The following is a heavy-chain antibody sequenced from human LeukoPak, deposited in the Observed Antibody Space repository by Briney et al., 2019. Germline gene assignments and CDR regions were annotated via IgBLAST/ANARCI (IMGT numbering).Heavy chain of an antibody. Sequence: GGSLRLSCAVSGFTLSDYWMSWVRQAPGKGLEWVANIKHDGSDKYYVDSVKGRFNISRDNAKNSLYLHISSLKAEDTALYYCARGGYYGSGNDFRFDPWGQGTLVTVSS. V-gene: IGHV3-7*01. J-gene: IGHJ5*02. CDR1: GFTLSDYW. D-gene: IGHD3-10*01. CDR2: IKHDGSDK. CDR3: ARGGYYGSGNDFRFDP.